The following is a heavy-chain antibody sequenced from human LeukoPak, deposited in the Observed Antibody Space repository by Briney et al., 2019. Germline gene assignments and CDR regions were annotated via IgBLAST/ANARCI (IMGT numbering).Heavy chain of an antibody. D-gene: IGHD3-22*01. V-gene: IGHV4-59*01. Sequence: SETLSLTCTVSGGSISSYFWSWIRQPPGKGLEWIGYISYSGNTNYNPSLKSRVTLSVDTSKNQFSLKLRSVTAADTAVYYCARANDRGYYYDSSSDFDFWGQGTLVTVSS. CDR2: ISYSGNT. CDR1: GGSISSYF. J-gene: IGHJ4*02. CDR3: ARANDRGYYYDSSSDFDF.